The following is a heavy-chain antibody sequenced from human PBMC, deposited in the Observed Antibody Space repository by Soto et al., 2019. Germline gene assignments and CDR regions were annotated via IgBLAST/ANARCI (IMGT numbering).Heavy chain of an antibody. CDR2: IYYSGST. D-gene: IGHD3-22*01. Sequence: SETLSLTCTVSGGSISSYYWSWIRQPPGKGLEWIGYIYYSGSTNYNPSLKSRVTISVDTSKNQFSLKLSSVTAADTAMYCCAREGKGDSSGYFDYWGQGTLVTVSS. CDR3: AREGKGDSSGYFDY. J-gene: IGHJ4*02. CDR1: GGSISSYY. V-gene: IGHV4-59*01.